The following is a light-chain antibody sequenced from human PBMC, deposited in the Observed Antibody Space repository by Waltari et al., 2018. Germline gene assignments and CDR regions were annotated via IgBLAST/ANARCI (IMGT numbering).Light chain of an antibody. J-gene: IGLJ3*02. Sequence: QSALTPHSTLSESPCHSTTISCHVANRDVQTSRLVAWYQQYPGKAPKVMTYDDNRRPSGVSDRFSGSKSGNTASLTISGVQAEDEADYYCCSYAGSYTWVFGGGTKLTVL. V-gene: IGLV2-23*01. CDR3: CSYAGSYTWV. CDR1: NRDVQTSRL. CDR2: DDN.